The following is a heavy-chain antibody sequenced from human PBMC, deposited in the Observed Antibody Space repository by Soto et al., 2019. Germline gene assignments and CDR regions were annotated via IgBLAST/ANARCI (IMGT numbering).Heavy chain of an antibody. D-gene: IGHD6-6*01. CDR1: GFTFSSYW. Sequence: GGSLRFSCAASGFTFSSYWMSWVRQAPGKGLEWVANIKQDGSEKYYVDSVKGRFTISRDNAKNSLYLQMNSLRAEDTAVYYCARDEAARRYYYYYYMDVWGKGTTVTVSS. CDR2: IKQDGSEK. J-gene: IGHJ6*03. CDR3: ARDEAARRYYYYYYMDV. V-gene: IGHV3-7*01.